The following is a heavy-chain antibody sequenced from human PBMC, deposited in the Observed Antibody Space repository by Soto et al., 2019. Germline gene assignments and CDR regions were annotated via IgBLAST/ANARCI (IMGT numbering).Heavy chain of an antibody. CDR1: GFTFDDYA. CDR2: ISWNSGSI. J-gene: IGHJ6*03. CDR3: AKGTDSADYYYYYMDV. Sequence: VQLVESGGGLVQPGRSLRLSCAASGFTFDDYAMHWVRQAPGKGLEWVSGISWNSGSIGYADSVKGRFTISRDNAKNSLYLQMNSLRAEDTALYYCAKGTDSADYYYYYMDVWGKGTTVTVSS. V-gene: IGHV3-9*01.